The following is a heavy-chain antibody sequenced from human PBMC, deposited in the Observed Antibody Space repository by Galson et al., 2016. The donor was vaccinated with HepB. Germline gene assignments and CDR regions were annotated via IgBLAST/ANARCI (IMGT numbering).Heavy chain of an antibody. Sequence: SLRLSCAASGFTFSTYGMQWVRQAPGKGLEWVAVIWFDGTNKDFADSMKGRFTISRDNSKNTLYLQMNSLRAEDTAVYYCARDRPDCTNGVCSPHLYYYYHGMDVGGQGTTVTVSS. D-gene: IGHD2-8*01. CDR2: IWFDGTNK. J-gene: IGHJ6*02. CDR3: ARDRPDCTNGVCSPHLYYYYHGMDV. CDR1: GFTFSTYG. V-gene: IGHV3-33*01.